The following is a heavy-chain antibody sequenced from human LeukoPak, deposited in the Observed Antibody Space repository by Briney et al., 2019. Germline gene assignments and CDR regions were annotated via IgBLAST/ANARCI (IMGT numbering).Heavy chain of an antibody. D-gene: IGHD1-26*01. V-gene: IGHV3-15*01. CDR3: TTSPVGATKLGY. J-gene: IGHJ4*02. CDR1: GFTFSNAW. Sequence: PGGSLRLSCAASGFTFSNAWMSWVRQAPGKGLEWVGRIKSKTDGGTTDYAAPVKGRFTISRDDSKDTLYLQMNSLKTEDTAVYYCTTSPVGATKLGYWGQGTLVTVSS. CDR2: IKSKTDGGTT.